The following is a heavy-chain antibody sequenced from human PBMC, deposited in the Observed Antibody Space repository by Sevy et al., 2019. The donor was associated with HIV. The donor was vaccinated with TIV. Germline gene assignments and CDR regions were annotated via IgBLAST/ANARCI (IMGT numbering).Heavy chain of an antibody. CDR1: GYTFTGYY. D-gene: IGHD2-15*01. J-gene: IGHJ6*03. CDR3: AREGFPTRADTYHFYFYYMDV. V-gene: IGHV1-2*02. CDR2: ISPDSGGT. Sequence: ASVKVSCKASGYTFTGYYLHWVRQAPGQWLEWMGWISPDSGGTNSAQKFQGRVTMTRDTSIGTAYMELTRLRSDDTAMYYCAREGFPTRADTYHFYFYYMDVWGTGTTVTVSS.